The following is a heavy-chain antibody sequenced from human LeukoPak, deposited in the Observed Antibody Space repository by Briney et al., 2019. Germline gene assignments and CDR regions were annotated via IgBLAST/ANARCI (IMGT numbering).Heavy chain of an antibody. D-gene: IGHD6-13*01. J-gene: IGHJ4*02. V-gene: IGHV4-4*07. Sequence: PSETLSLTCSVSGGSISSYSWNWIRQPAGKGLEWIGFIYSSGSTNYNPSLKSRVTMSVDTSKNQFSLKLRSVTDADTAVYHCARGGSSTWRIGYYFDFWGQGTLATVSS. CDR3: ARGGSSTWRIGYYFDF. CDR1: GGSISSYS. CDR2: IYSSGST.